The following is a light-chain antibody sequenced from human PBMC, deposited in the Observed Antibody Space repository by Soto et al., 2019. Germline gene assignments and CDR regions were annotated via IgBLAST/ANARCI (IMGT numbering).Light chain of an antibody. CDR3: QEYKSYSGIT. V-gene: IGKV1-5*01. CDR2: DAS. J-gene: IGKJ5*01. Sequence: QMTQSPSTLSASLGDRVTITCRASQSISSWLAWYQHKPGKAPNLLIYDASTLESGVPSRFSGSGSGTEFTLTISSLQPDDFATYYCQEYKSYSGITFGQGTRLEIK. CDR1: QSISSW.